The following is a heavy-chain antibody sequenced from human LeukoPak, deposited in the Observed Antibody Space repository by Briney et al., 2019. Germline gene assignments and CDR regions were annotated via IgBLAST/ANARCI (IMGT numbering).Heavy chain of an antibody. V-gene: IGHV3-74*01. CDR3: AKARRGIVVPAYFEY. CDR1: GFTFSSYW. D-gene: IGHD2-2*01. J-gene: IGHJ4*02. Sequence: GGSLRLSCAASGFTFSSYWMHWVRQAPGKGLAWVSRINSDASSTNYADSVKGRFTISRDNAKNFLYLQMNSLRAEDMALYYCAKARRGIVVPAYFEYWGQGTLVTVSS. CDR2: INSDASST.